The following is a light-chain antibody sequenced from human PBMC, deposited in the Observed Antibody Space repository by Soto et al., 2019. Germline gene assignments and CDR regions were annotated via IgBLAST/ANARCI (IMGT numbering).Light chain of an antibody. Sequence: QSALTQPASVSGSPGQSITISCTGSSSDVGDYNYVAWYQQHPDKAPKLMIFDVSRRPSGVSNRFSGSKSGSTASLTISGLQAEDEDDYFCSSYSSSGTLYVFGTGTKLTVL. CDR3: SSYSSSGTLYV. J-gene: IGLJ1*01. CDR1: SSDVGDYNY. V-gene: IGLV2-14*03. CDR2: DVS.